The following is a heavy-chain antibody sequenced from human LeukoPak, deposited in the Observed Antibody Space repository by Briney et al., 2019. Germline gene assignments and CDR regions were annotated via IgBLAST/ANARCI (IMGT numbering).Heavy chain of an antibody. CDR3: ARFWELLYYFDY. D-gene: IGHD1-26*01. Sequence: PGGSLRLSCAASGFTFSSYAMSWVRQAPGKGLEWVSAISGSGGSTYYADSVKGRFTISRDNSKNTLYLQMNSLRAEDTAVYYCARFWELLYYFDYWGQGTLVTVSS. J-gene: IGHJ4*02. CDR1: GFTFSSYA. CDR2: ISGSGGST. V-gene: IGHV3-23*01.